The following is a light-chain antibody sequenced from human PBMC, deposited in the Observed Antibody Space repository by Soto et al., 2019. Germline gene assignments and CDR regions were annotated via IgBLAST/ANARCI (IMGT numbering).Light chain of an antibody. CDR3: QQYGRSPRT. CDR1: QSVSSTY. J-gene: IGKJ1*01. Sequence: EIVLTQSPGTLSLSPGERATLSCRASQSVSSTYLAWYQQKPAQAPRLLIYSASGRATGIPDRFRGSGSATDFTLTISRLEPEDFAVYYCQQYGRSPRTFGQGTKVEIK. V-gene: IGKV3-20*01. CDR2: SAS.